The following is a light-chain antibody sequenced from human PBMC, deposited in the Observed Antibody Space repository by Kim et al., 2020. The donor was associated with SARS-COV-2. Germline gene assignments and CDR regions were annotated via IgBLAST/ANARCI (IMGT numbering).Light chain of an antibody. CDR3: STWDSSLSAVV. Sequence: QTATLTCTGNSDNVGNRGAAWLQQHQGHPPKLLSYRNNNRPSGISERFSASRSGNTASLTIIGLQPEDEADYFCSTWDSSLSAVVFGGGTQLTVL. J-gene: IGLJ2*01. CDR2: RNN. CDR1: SDNVGNRG. V-gene: IGLV10-54*01.